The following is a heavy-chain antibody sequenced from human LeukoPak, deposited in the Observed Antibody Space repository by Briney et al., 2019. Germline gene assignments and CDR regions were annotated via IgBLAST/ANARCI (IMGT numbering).Heavy chain of an antibody. Sequence: PGGSLRLSCAASGSTFSNSWMHWVRQAPGKGLVWVSRISGDGSITNYADSVKGRLTISRDNPKNTLYLQMSSLRAEDTAVYYCARDLLMWGQGTLVTVSS. V-gene: IGHV3-74*01. CDR3: ARDLLM. CDR1: GSTFSNSW. CDR2: ISGDGSIT. J-gene: IGHJ4*02.